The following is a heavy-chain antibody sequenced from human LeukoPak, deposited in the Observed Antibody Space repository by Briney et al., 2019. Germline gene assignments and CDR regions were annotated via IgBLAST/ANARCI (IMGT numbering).Heavy chain of an antibody. J-gene: IGHJ4*02. CDR2: ISSSSSYI. CDR1: GFTFSSYS. CDR3: ARGGGRITGTGTDY. D-gene: IGHD1/OR15-1a*01. V-gene: IGHV3-21*01. Sequence: GGSLRLSCAASGFTFSSYSMNWVRQAPGKGLEWVSSISSSSSYIYYADSVKGRFTISRDNAKNSLYLQMNSLRAEDTAVYYCARGGGRITGTGTDYWGQGTLATVSS.